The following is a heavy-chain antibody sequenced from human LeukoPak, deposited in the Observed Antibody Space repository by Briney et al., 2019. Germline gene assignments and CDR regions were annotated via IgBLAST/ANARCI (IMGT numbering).Heavy chain of an antibody. CDR2: ISGSGGST. Sequence: GGSLRLSCAASGFTFSSYAMSWVRQAPGKGLEWVSAISGSGGSTYYADSVKGRFTISRDNSKNTLYLQMNSLRAEDTAVYYCARSLGTVGYYYSGMDVWGQGTTVTVSS. D-gene: IGHD4-23*01. J-gene: IGHJ6*02. CDR1: GFTFSSYA. CDR3: ARSLGTVGYYYSGMDV. V-gene: IGHV3-23*01.